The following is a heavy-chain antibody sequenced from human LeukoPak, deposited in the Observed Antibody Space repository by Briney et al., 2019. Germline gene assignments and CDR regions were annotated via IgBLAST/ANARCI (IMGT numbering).Heavy chain of an antibody. CDR3: TTDLVN. Sequence: GGSLRLSCAGSGFTFSEAWMSWVRQTPGKGLEWVARIKRKSDGETVDYIKPVKGRFSISRDDSKNMLYLQMSSRKTEDTAVYYCTTDLVNWGQRTGVTVSS. D-gene: IGHD3-10*01. CDR2: IKRKSDGETV. J-gene: IGHJ4*02. V-gene: IGHV3-15*01. CDR1: GFTFSEAW.